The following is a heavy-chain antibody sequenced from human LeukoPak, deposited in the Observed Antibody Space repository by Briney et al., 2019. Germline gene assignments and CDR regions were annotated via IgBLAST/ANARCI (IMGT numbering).Heavy chain of an antibody. J-gene: IGHJ3*01. CDR1: GYTFTGYY. CDR3: ARDAEERITIFGVPLER. V-gene: IGHV1-2*02. CDR2: INPNSGGT. D-gene: IGHD3-3*01. Sequence: ASVKVSCKASGYTFTGYYMHWVRQAPGQGLEWMGWINPNSGGTNYAQKFQGRVTMTRDTSISTAYMELSRLRSDDTAVYYCARDAEERITIFGVPLERWGQGTMVTVSS.